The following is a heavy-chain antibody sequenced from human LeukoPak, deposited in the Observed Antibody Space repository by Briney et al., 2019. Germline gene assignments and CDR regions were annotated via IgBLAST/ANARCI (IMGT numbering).Heavy chain of an antibody. J-gene: IGHJ4*02. V-gene: IGHV1-18*01. D-gene: IGHD2-15*01. Sequence: GASVKVSCKGSGYTFTSYGISWVRQAPGQGLEWMGWISAYNGNTNCAQKLQGRVTMTTDTSTSTAHMEVRSLRSDDTAVYYCARKYFSCGSLLICFFDYWGQGTLVTVSS. CDR3: ARKYFSCGSLLICFFDY. CDR2: ISAYNGNT. CDR1: GYTFTSYG.